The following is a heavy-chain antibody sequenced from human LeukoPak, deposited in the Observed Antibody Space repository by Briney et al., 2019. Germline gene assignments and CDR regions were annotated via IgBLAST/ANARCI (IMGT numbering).Heavy chain of an antibody. CDR1: GSSISNGYY. Sequence: PSETLSLTCAVSGSSISNGYYWGWIRQPPGMGLEWIGSIFYSGRTYFNPSLKSRVTISVDTSKNQFSLRLSSVTAADTAVYYCARHEEEDGYNAKTLDYWGQGALVTVSS. V-gene: IGHV4-38-2*01. J-gene: IGHJ4*02. CDR2: IFYSGRT. CDR3: ARHEEEDGYNAKTLDY. D-gene: IGHD5-24*01.